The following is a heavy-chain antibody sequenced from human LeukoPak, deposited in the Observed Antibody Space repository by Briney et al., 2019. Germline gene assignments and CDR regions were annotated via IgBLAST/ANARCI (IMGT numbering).Heavy chain of an antibody. Sequence: SETLSLTCTVSGYSISSGYYWGWIRQPPGKGLEWIGSIYHSGSTYYNPSLKSRVTISVDTSKNQLSLKLSSVTAADTAVYYCARRHIGGAFDIWGQGTMVTVSS. D-gene: IGHD2-21*01. J-gene: IGHJ3*02. CDR3: ARRHIGGAFDI. CDR2: IYHSGST. CDR1: GYSISSGYY. V-gene: IGHV4-38-2*02.